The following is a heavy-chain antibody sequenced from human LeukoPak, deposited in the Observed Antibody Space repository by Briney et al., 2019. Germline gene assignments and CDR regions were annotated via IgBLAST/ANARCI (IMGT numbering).Heavy chain of an antibody. CDR1: GYTFTSYG. V-gene: IGHV1-18*01. J-gene: IGHJ4*02. CDR2: ISAYNGNT. D-gene: IGHD6-19*01. CDR3: ARDYGSRYSGGSYLDY. Sequence: ASVKVSCKASGYTFTSYGISWVRQAPGQGLEWMGWISAYNGNTNYAQKLQGRVTMTTDTSTSTAYMELRSLRSDDTAVYYCARDYGSRYSGGSYLDYWGQGTLVTVSS.